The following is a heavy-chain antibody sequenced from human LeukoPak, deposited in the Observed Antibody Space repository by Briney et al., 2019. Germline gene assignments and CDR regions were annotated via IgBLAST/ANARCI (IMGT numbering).Heavy chain of an antibody. CDR2: ISGSGGST. J-gene: IGHJ4*02. CDR1: GFTFSSYA. CDR3: AKGTDHYGSGSYYNVD. D-gene: IGHD3-10*01. Sequence: GGSLRLSCAASGFTFSSYAMSWVRQAPGKGLEWVSAISGSGGSTYYADSGKGRFTISRDNSKNTLYLQMNSLRAEDTAVYYCAKGTDHYGSGSYYNVDWGQGTLVTVSS. V-gene: IGHV3-23*01.